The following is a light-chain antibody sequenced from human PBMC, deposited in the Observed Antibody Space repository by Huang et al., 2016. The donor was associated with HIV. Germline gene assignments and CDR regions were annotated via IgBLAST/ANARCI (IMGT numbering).Light chain of an antibody. V-gene: IGKV3-15*01. Sequence: EIVMTQSPATLSVSPGERVTLSCRASQSVSSNLAWYRQNPGQAPWLLVYGASTRATGIPARFRGSGSGTEFTLTIGSLQSEDFAVYYCQQYNNWPRTFGQGTKVEI. CDR3: QQYNNWPRT. CDR1: QSVSSN. CDR2: GAS. J-gene: IGKJ1*01.